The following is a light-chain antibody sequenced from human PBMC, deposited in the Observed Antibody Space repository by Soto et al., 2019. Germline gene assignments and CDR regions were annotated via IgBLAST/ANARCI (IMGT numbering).Light chain of an antibody. CDR1: SNDVGSYNL. J-gene: IGLJ1*01. CDR3: CSYAGSTTYV. V-gene: IGLV2-23*02. Sequence: QSAPAQPASGSGVPGQSIPISCTGKSNDVGSYNLVSWYQQHPGKAPKLMLYEVSKRPSGVSNRFSGSKSGNTASLTISGLQAEDEADYYCCSYAGSTTYVFGTGTKVTVL. CDR2: EVS.